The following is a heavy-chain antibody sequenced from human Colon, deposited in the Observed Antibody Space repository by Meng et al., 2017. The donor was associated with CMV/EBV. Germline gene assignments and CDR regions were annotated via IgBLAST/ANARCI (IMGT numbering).Heavy chain of an antibody. CDR1: FAVGVTY. CDR2: IYNADNT. Sequence: FAVGVTYMAWVRQAPGKGLEWVSIIYNADNTFYADSVRGRFTISRDNSRNTLFLQLNSLTHGDTAVYYCVTKRAKYCSTGPCPGYFDNWGQGTLVTVSS. J-gene: IGHJ4*02. CDR3: VTKRAKYCSTGPCPGYFDN. V-gene: IGHV3-53*01. D-gene: IGHD2-2*01.